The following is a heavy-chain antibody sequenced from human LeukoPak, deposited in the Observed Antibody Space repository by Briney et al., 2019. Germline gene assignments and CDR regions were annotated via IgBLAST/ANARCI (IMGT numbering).Heavy chain of an antibody. CDR1: GFTFTSYT. Sequence: GGSLRLSSAASGFTFTSYTMNWVRPAPRKGVECVSKICSSSRTIYYADSVKGRFTISRDNAKNSLYPQMNSLQAEDTAVYCCARDSPQALAILHAFDIWGDGTMVTVSS. J-gene: IGHJ3*02. D-gene: IGHD5-12*01. CDR2: ICSSSRTI. V-gene: IGHV3-48*01. CDR3: ARDSPQALAILHAFDI.